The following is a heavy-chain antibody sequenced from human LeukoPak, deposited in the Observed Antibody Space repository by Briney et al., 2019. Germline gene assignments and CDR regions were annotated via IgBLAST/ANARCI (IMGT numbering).Heavy chain of an antibody. J-gene: IGHJ4*02. Sequence: QTGGSLRLSCAASGFNFITYSMNWVRQAPGKGLEWVSAISGSGGSTYYADSVKGRFTISRDNSKNTLYLQMNSLRAEDTAVYYCAKDQRWFPPGAFDYWGQGTLVTVSS. D-gene: IGHD4-23*01. V-gene: IGHV3-23*01. CDR1: GFNFITYS. CDR3: AKDQRWFPPGAFDY. CDR2: ISGSGGST.